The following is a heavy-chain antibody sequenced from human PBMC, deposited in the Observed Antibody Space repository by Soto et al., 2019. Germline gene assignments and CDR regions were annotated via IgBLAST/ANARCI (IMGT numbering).Heavy chain of an antibody. J-gene: IGHJ5*02. CDR2: IIPIFGTT. Sequence: QVHLVQSGAEVKKPGSSVNVSCKASGGTFSNYAITWVRQAPGQGLEWVGRIIPIFGTTNVAQIFQGRVTITADESTTTAYMELSGLRSDDTAVYYCAKDGGADGYFGNWLDPWGQGTLVTVSS. CDR3: AKDGGADGYFGNWLDP. V-gene: IGHV1-69*15. D-gene: IGHD5-12*01. CDR1: GGTFSNYA.